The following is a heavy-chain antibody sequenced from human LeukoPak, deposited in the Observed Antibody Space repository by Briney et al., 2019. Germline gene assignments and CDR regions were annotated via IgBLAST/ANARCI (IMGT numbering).Heavy chain of an antibody. D-gene: IGHD2-2*01. V-gene: IGHV3-23*01. CDR1: GFTFSSYA. CDR3: AKGGRGACSSTSCYDPNFDY. Sequence: GGSPRLSCAASGFTFSSYAMSWVRQAPGKGLEWVSAISGSGGSTYYADSVKGRFTISRDNSKNTLYLQMNSLRAEDTAVYYCAKGGRGACSSTSCYDPNFDYWGQGTLVTVSS. CDR2: ISGSGGST. J-gene: IGHJ4*02.